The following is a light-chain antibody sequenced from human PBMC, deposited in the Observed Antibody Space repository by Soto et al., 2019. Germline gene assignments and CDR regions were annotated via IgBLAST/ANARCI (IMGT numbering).Light chain of an antibody. CDR3: QQYGSSPGLT. J-gene: IGKJ4*01. CDR1: QSVSSSY. CDR2: GAS. V-gene: IGKV3-20*01. Sequence: EIVSTQSPGTLSLSPGERATLSCRDSQSVSSSYLAWYQQKPGQAPRLLIYGASSRATGIPDRFSGSGSGTDFTLTISRLEPEDFAVYYCQQYGSSPGLTFGGGTKVDIK.